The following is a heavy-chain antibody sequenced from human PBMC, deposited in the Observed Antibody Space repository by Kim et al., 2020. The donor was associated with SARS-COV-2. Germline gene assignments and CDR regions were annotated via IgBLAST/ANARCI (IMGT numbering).Heavy chain of an antibody. J-gene: IGHJ4*01. CDR2: ISYDGSNK. D-gene: IGHD6-19*01. V-gene: IGHV3-30*18. CDR1: GFTLSSYG. CDR3: AKVFVVAVAAYYFDY. Sequence: GGSLRLSCAASGFTLSSYGMHWVRQAPGKGLEWVAVISYDGSNKYYADSVKGRFTISRDNSKNTLYLQMNSPRAEDTAVYYCAKVFVVAVAAYYFDYWG.